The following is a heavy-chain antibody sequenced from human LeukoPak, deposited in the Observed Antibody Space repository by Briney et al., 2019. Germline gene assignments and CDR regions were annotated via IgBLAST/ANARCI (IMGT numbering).Heavy chain of an antibody. J-gene: IGHJ4*02. CDR3: SRRRWFGGLFLLDY. CDR1: GYSISSGYY. D-gene: IGHD3-10*01. V-gene: IGHV4-38-2*01. CDR2: IYHSGST. Sequence: SSETLSLTCAVSGYSISSGYYWGWFRQPPGQGLGWIGNIYHSGSTFYNPSLKSRVPISVDTSKNQFSLELSSVTPAGTAVYYCSRRRWFGGLFLLDYWGQGTLVTVSS.